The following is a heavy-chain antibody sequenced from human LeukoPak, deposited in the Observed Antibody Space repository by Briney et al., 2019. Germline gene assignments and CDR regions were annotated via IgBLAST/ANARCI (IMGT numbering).Heavy chain of an antibody. Sequence: KASETLSLTCAVYGESFSAYYWNWIRQAPGKTLEWIGEIHHSGSTNYNPSLKSRVNILIDPSKKQFSLKLSSVTAADTAVYYCARSGTYQHSSSYDYWGQGTLATVSS. CDR3: ARSGTYQHSSSYDY. CDR1: GESFSAYY. CDR2: IHHSGST. D-gene: IGHD6-13*01. J-gene: IGHJ4*02. V-gene: IGHV4-34*01.